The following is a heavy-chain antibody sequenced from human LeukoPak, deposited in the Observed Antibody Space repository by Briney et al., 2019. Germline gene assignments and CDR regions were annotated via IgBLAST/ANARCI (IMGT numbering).Heavy chain of an antibody. Sequence: GGSLRLSCVASGFTFGSYSMNWVRQAPGKGLEWVSYIRSSSSTIYYADSVKGRFTISRDNAKNSLYLQMNSLRDEDTAVYFCARGYSYDYWGQGTLVTVSS. V-gene: IGHV3-48*02. CDR1: GFTFGSYS. CDR2: IRSSSSTI. J-gene: IGHJ4*02. CDR3: ARGYSYDY. D-gene: IGHD5-18*01.